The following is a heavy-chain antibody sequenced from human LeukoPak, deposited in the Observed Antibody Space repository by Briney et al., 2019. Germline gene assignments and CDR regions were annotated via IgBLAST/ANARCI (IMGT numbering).Heavy chain of an antibody. V-gene: IGHV5-10-1*01. CDR1: GYSFTNYW. J-gene: IGHJ6*02. CDR2: IDPRDSTT. D-gene: IGHD3/OR15-3a*01. CDR3: AWTDV. Sequence: GQSLPCSSKGSGYSFTNYWISCVREMPGKGLEWMGRIDPRDSTTIYSPSFQGHATISVDKSIRPAYLQWSRREAADTHIYYFAWTDVWGQGAT.